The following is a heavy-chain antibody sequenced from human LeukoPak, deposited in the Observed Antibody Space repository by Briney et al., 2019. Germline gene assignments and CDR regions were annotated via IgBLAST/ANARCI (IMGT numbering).Heavy chain of an antibody. CDR1: GFTFSRYT. CDR2: ISSSSTYI. CDR3: AKGVGGFYPPNWFDP. D-gene: IGHD3-10*01. J-gene: IGHJ5*02. V-gene: IGHV3-21*04. Sequence: GGSLRLSCAASGFTFSRYTMNWVRQAPGKGLEWVSTISSSSTYIYYADSVRGRFTISRDNSKNTLYLQMNSLRAEDTAVYYCAKGVGGFYPPNWFDPWGQGTLVTVSS.